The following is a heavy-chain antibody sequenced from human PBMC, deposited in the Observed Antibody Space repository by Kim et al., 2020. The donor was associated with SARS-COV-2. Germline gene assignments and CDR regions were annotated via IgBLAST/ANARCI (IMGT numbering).Heavy chain of an antibody. CDR2: ITDNGVTT. CDR3: ASVFPRSGSYDF. Sequence: GGSLRLSCAGSGFTFRSYAMQWVRQAPGKGLEYVSAITDNGVTTFYADSVKGRFTISRDNSKNMVYLQMGSLRPEDTAVYYCASVFPRSGSYDFWGQGILVTVSP. V-gene: IGHV3-64*02. J-gene: IGHJ4*02. D-gene: IGHD1-26*01. CDR1: GFTFRSYA.